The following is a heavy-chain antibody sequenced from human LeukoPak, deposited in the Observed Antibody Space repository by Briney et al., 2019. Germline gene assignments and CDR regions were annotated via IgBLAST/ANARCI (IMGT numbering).Heavy chain of an antibody. D-gene: IGHD3-10*01. CDR1: GFTLITYG. V-gene: IGHV3-30*02. Sequence: GGSLRLSCAASGFTLITYGMHWVRQAPGKGLEWVSFIQYGQNHQSYADSVKGRFSISRDTSENTLYLEMSNLRREDTAVYYCARDYGLGSYAFDYWGQGTLVTVSS. J-gene: IGHJ4*02. CDR2: IQYGQNHQ. CDR3: ARDYGLGSYAFDY.